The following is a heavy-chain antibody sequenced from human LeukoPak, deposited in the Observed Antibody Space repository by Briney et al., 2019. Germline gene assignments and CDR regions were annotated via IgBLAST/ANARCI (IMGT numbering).Heavy chain of an antibody. V-gene: IGHV4-4*07. CDR1: GGSISSYY. Sequence: SETLSLTCTVSGGSISSYYWRWIRQPAGKGLEWIGRIYTSGSTNYNPSLKSRVTMSVDTSKNQFSLKLSSVTAADTAVYYCARGIVVVPAAPTEEYFDYWGQGTLVTVSS. D-gene: IGHD2-2*01. J-gene: IGHJ4*02. CDR3: ARGIVVVPAAPTEEYFDY. CDR2: IYTSGST.